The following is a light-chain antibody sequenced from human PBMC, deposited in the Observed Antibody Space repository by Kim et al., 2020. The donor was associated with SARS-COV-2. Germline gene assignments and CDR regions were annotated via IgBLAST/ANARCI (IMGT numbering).Light chain of an antibody. J-gene: IGKJ1*01. V-gene: IGKV1-39*01. CDR1: LSITDY. CDR2: GAS. CDR3: QQSYGALAWT. Sequence: DRVTITCRASLSITDYLSWYQQKPGKAPKLLIYGASNLKSGVPPRFSGSGSGTDFTLTISNLQPDDLATYYCQQSYGALAWTFGQGTKVDI.